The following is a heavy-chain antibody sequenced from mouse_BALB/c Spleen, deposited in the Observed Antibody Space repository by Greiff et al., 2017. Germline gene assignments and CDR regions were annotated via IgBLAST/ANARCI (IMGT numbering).Heavy chain of an antibody. CDR1: GYTFTDYA. CDR2: ISIYYDNT. CDR3: ARGSSYWYFDV. D-gene: IGHD1-1*01. V-gene: IGHV1-67*01. J-gene: IGHJ1*01. Sequence: VQLQQSGPELVRPGESVKISCKGSGYTFTDYAMHWVKQSHTKSLEWIGVISIYYDNTNYNQKFKGKATMTVDKSSSTAYMELARLTSEDSAIYYCARGSSYWYFDVWGAGTTVTVSS.